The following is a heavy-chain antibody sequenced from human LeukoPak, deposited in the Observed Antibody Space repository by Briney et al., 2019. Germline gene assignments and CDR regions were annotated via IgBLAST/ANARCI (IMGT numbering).Heavy chain of an antibody. CDR1: DYSISSGYY. V-gene: IGHV4-38-2*01. CDR3: ARQFYPRHIVVVPAQGWFDP. D-gene: IGHD2-2*01. Sequence: SETLSLTCSVSDYSISSGYYWGWIRQPPGKGLEWIGSIYHSGSTYYNPSLKSRVTISVDTSKNQFSLKLTSVTAADTAVYYCARQFYPRHIVVVPAQGWFDPWGQGTLVTVSS. CDR2: IYHSGST. J-gene: IGHJ5*02.